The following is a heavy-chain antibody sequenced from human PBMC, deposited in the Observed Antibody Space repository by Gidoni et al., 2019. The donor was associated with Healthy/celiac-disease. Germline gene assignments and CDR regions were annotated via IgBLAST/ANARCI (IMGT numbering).Heavy chain of an antibody. Sequence: LQLQESGSGLVKPSQTLSLTCALSGGSIRSGGYSGSWIRQPPGKGLEWIGYIDHSGSTYYNPSLKSRVTISVDRSKNQFSLKLSSVTAADTAVYYCASFAFSTSCYKWSQGTLVTVSS. J-gene: IGHJ4*02. D-gene: IGHD2-2*02. CDR1: GGSIRSGGYS. V-gene: IGHV4-30-2*01. CDR2: IDHSGST. CDR3: ASFAFSTSCYK.